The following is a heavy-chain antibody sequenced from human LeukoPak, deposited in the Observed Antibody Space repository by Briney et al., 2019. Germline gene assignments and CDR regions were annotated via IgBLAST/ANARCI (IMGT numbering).Heavy chain of an antibody. CDR3: ARVRTYYYDSSGYLSGSYFDY. CDR1: GFTVSSNY. J-gene: IGHJ4*02. CDR2: IYSGGST. D-gene: IGHD3-22*01. V-gene: IGHV3-53*01. Sequence: GGSLRLSCAASGFTVSSNYMSWVRQAPGKGLEWVSVIYSGGSTYYADSVKGRFTISRDNSKNTLYPQMNSLRAEDTAVYYCARVRTYYYDSSGYLSGSYFDYWGQGTLVTVSS.